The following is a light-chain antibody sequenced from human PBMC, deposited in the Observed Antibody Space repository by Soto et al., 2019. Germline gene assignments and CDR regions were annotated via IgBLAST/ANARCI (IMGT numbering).Light chain of an antibody. CDR2: EGS. CDR3: SSYAGSVV. J-gene: IGLJ2*01. V-gene: IGLV2-23*01. Sequence: QSALTQPASVSGSPGQSITISCTGTSSDVGSYNLVSWYQQHPGKAPKLMIYEGSKRPSGVSNRFSGSKSGNTASLTISGLQAEDEADYYCSSYAGSVVFGGGTKLTFL. CDR1: SSDVGSYNL.